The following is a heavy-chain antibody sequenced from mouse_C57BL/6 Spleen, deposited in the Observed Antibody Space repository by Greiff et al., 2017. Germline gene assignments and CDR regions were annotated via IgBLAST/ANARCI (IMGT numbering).Heavy chain of an antibody. CDR1: GYTFTDYE. D-gene: IGHD2-1*01. J-gene: IGHJ3*01. V-gene: IGHV1-15*01. CDR3: ARGWGNYVWFAY. Sequence: QVHVKQPGAELVRPGASVTLSCKASGYTFTDYEMHWVKQTPVHGLEWIGAIDPETGGTAYNQKFKGKAILTADKSSSTAYMQLRSLTSEDSAVYYCARGWGNYVWFAYWGQGTLVTVSA. CDR2: IDPETGGT.